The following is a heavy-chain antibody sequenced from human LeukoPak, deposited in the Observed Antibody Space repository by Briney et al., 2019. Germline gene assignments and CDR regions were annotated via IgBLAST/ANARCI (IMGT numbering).Heavy chain of an antibody. V-gene: IGHV4-34*01. CDR3: ARIPRKDYYGSGSYELDY. CDR2: INHSGST. CDR1: GGSFSGYY. D-gene: IGHD3-10*01. J-gene: IGHJ4*02. Sequence: SETLSLTCAVYGGSFSGYYWSWIRQPPGKGLEWIGEINHSGSTNYNPSLKSRVTISVDTSKNQFSLKLSSVTAADTAVYYCARIPRKDYYGSGSYELDYWGQGTLVTVSS.